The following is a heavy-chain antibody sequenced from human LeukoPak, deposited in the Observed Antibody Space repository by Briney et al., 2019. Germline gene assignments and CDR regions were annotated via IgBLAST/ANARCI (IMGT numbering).Heavy chain of an antibody. CDR2: INHSGTT. D-gene: IGHD3-22*01. CDR1: GGSFSGYY. CDR3: ARGLDYYDSSGYRLPALGY. J-gene: IGHJ4*02. Sequence: PSDTLSLTCAVYGGSFSGYYWSWIRQPPGKGLEWIGEINHSGTTNYNSSLKSRVTISVDRSKNQFSLKLSSVTATDTAVYYCARGLDYYDSSGYRLPALGYWGQGTLVTVSS. V-gene: IGHV4-34*01.